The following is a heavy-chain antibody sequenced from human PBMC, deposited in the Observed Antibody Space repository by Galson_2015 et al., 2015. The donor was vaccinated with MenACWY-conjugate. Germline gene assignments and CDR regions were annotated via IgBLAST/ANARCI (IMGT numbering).Heavy chain of an antibody. V-gene: IGHV1-3*01. Sequence: SVKVSCRASRYSFTSYAMHWVRQAPGQRLEWMGWINAGNGNTRYSQKFQGRVTITRDTSASTVYMELSSLRSEDTAVYYCARASYYYASGSPDTLDYWGQGTLVTVSS. CDR3: ARASYYYASGSPDTLDY. CDR2: INAGNGNT. J-gene: IGHJ4*02. CDR1: RYSFTSYA. D-gene: IGHD3-10*01.